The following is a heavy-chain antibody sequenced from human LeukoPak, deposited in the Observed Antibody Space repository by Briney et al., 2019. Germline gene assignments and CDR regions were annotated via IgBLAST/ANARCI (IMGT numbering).Heavy chain of an antibody. Sequence: ASEKVSCKASGYTFTSYGISWVRQAPGQGLEWMGWISAYNGNTNYAQKLQGRVTMTTDTSTSTAYMELRSLRSDDTAVYYCARGAATGYYYYGMDVWGQGTTVTVSS. CDR1: GYTFTSYG. V-gene: IGHV1-18*01. CDR3: ARGAATGYYYYGMDV. J-gene: IGHJ6*02. CDR2: ISAYNGNT. D-gene: IGHD3-10*01.